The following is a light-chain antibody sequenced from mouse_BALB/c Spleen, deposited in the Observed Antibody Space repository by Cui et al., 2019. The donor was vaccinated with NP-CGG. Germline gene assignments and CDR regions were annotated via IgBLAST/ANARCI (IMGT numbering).Light chain of an antibody. CDR3: ALWYSNHWV. V-gene: IGLV1*01. J-gene: IGLJ1*01. CDR2: GTN. CDR1: TGAVTTSNY. Sequence: HAVVTQQSAPTTSPGETVTLTCRSNTGAVTTSNYANWVQEKPDHLFTGLIGGTNNRVPGVPARFSGSLIGDKAALTITGAQTEDEAIYFCALWYSNHWVFGGGTKLTVL.